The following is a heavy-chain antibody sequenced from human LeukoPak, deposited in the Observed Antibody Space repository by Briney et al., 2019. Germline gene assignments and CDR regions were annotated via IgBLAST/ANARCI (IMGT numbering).Heavy chain of an antibody. CDR3: ARGPGSSSSGY. V-gene: IGHV4-34*01. CDR2: INHSGST. CDR1: GGSFSGYY. J-gene: IGHJ4*02. Sequence: PSETLSLTCAVYGGSFSGYYWSWIRQPPGKGLEWIGEINHSGSTNYNPSLKSRVTISVDTSKNQFSLKLSSVTAADTAVYYCARGPGSSSSGYWGQGTLVTVSS. D-gene: IGHD6-6*01.